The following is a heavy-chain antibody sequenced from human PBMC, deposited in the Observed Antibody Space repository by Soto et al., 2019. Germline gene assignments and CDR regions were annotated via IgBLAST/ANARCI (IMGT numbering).Heavy chain of an antibody. CDR2: IYYSGST. D-gene: IGHD2-2*01. CDR3: ARNDLVPAAPRFDP. J-gene: IGHJ5*02. Sequence: SETLSLTCTVSGGSISSYYWSWIRQPPGKGLEWIGYIYYSGSTNYNPSLKSRVTISVDTPKNQFSLKLSSVTAADTAAYYCARNDLVPAAPRFDPWGQGTLVTVSS. V-gene: IGHV4-59*01. CDR1: GGSISSYY.